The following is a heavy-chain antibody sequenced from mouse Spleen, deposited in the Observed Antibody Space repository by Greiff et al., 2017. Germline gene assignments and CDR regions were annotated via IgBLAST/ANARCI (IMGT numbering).Heavy chain of an antibody. CDR2: INPSTGGT. D-gene: IGHD1-3*01. Sequence: VQLKQSGPELVKPGASVKISCKASGYSFTGYYMNWVKQSPEKSLEWIGEINPSTGGTTYNQKFKAKATLTVDKSSSTAYMQLKSLTSEDSAVYYCAREGQVEDAMDYWGQGTSVTVSS. J-gene: IGHJ4*01. CDR1: GYSFTGYY. V-gene: IGHV1-42*01. CDR3: AREGQVEDAMDY.